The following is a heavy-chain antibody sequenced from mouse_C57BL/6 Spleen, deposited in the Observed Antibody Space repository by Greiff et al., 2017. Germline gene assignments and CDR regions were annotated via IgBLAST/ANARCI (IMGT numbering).Heavy chain of an antibody. J-gene: IGHJ2*01. D-gene: IGHD1-1*01. Sequence: EVKLMESGAELVKPGASVKLSCTASGFNIKDYYMHWVKQRTEQGLEWIGRIDPEDGETKYAPKFQGKATITADTSSNTAYLQLSSLTSEDTAVYYCARRVFITTVVAFDYWGQGTTLTVSS. CDR1: GFNIKDYY. CDR2: IDPEDGET. V-gene: IGHV14-2*01. CDR3: ARRVFITTVVAFDY.